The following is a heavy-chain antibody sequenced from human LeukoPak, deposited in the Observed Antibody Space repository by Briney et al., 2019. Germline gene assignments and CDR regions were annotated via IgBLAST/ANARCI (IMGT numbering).Heavy chain of an antibody. J-gene: IGHJ5*02. Sequence: ASVKVSCKASGYTFTGYYMHWVRQAPGQGLEWMGWINPNSGGTNYAQKFQGRVTMTRDTSISTAYMELSRLRSDDTAVYYCARALTIFGYNWFDPWGQGTLVTVSS. CDR3: ARALTIFGYNWFDP. D-gene: IGHD3-3*01. CDR2: INPNSGGT. CDR1: GYTFTGYY. V-gene: IGHV1-2*02.